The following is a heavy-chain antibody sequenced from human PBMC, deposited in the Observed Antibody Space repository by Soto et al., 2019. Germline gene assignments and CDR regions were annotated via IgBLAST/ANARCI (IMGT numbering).Heavy chain of an antibody. V-gene: IGHV3-21*01. J-gene: IGHJ4*02. D-gene: IGHD2-8*02. CDR1: GFTFSSYS. Sequence: GGSLRLSCAASGFTFSSYSMNWVRQAPGKGLEWVSSISSSSSYIYYADSVKGRFTISRDNAKNSLYLQMNSLRAEDTAVYYCARDPTEPMLFLHTGGNFDYWGQGTLVTVSS. CDR3: ARDPTEPMLFLHTGGNFDY. CDR2: ISSSSSYI.